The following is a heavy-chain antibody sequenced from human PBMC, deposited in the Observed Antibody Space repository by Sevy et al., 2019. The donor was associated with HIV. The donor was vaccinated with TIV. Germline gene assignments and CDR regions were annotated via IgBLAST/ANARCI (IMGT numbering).Heavy chain of an antibody. CDR2: IFHTGKT. Sequence: SETLSLTCSVSGGSISKIGNYWGWVRQPPGERLEWIGDIFHTGKTNYNPSLKSRVIISLDTSKNQFSLKLSSVTAADTAVYYCAKIYDYWGPGALVTVSS. CDR3: AKIYDY. V-gene: IGHV4-39*01. J-gene: IGHJ4*02. CDR1: GGSISKIGNY. D-gene: IGHD3-3*01.